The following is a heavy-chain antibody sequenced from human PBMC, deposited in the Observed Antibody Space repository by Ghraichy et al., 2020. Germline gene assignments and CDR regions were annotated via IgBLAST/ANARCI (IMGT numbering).Heavy chain of an antibody. CDR3: ARGRGELPPFDY. Sequence: SETLSLTCTVSGGSISSGGYYWSWIRQHPGKGLEWIGYIYYSGSTYYNPSLKSRVTISVDTSKNQFSLKLSSVTAADTAVYYCARGRGELPPFDYWGQGTLVTVSS. D-gene: IGHD3-16*01. V-gene: IGHV4-31*03. J-gene: IGHJ4*02. CDR2: IYYSGST. CDR1: GGSISSGGYY.